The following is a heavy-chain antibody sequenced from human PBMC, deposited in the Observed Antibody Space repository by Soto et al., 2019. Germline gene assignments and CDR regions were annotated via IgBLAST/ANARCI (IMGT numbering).Heavy chain of an antibody. J-gene: IGHJ4*02. Sequence: QVQLVQSGTEVKKPGASVKVSCQASGYSISAYYIHWVRQAPGQGLEWMGWIDPKNGGTVSAQKFQGRLTMTRATSISTVYMDLSGLTSDDPALYYCGRDAYGIFPYWGQGSLVTVSS. CDR1: GYSISAYY. D-gene: IGHD3-10*01. CDR3: GRDAYGIFPY. CDR2: IDPKNGGT. V-gene: IGHV1-2*02.